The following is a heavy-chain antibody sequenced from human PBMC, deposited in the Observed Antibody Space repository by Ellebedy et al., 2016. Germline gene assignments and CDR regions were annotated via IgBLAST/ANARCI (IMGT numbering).Heavy chain of an antibody. CDR3: ALDDGDSIDAFDI. Sequence: SQTLSLTCVISGDSVSNIRTAWNWIRQSPSRGLEWLGRTYYRSTYDGSKWYNEYAISVESRISINPDTSKNQLSLHLNSLTPEDTAVYYCALDDGDSIDAFDIWGQGTMVTVSS. J-gene: IGHJ3*02. D-gene: IGHD7-27*01. V-gene: IGHV6-1*01. CDR1: GDSVSNIRTA. CDR2: TYYRSTYDGSKWYN.